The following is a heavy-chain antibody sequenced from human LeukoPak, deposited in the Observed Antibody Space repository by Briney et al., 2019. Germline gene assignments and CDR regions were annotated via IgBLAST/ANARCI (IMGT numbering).Heavy chain of an antibody. CDR1: GGSISSSSYY. J-gene: IGHJ4*02. V-gene: IGHV4-39*01. CDR2: IYYSGST. CDR3: ARGGGPLQSFDY. D-gene: IGHD4-11*01. Sequence: SETLSLTCTVSGGSISSSSYYWGWIRQPPGKGLEWIGSIYYSGSTYYNPSLKSRVTISVDTSKNQFSLKLSSVTAADTAVYYCARGGGPLQSFDYWGQGTLVTVSS.